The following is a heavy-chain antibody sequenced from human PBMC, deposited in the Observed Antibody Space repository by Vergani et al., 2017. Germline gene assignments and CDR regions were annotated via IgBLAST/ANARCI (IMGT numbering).Heavy chain of an antibody. D-gene: IGHD6-13*01. CDR1: GGTFSSYA. V-gene: IGHV1-69*12. CDR3: ARAGSPSAGYSSSWPSDWFDP. J-gene: IGHJ5*02. Sequence: QVQLEQSGAEVKKPGSSVKVSCKASGGTFSSYAISWVRQAPGQGLEWMGGIIPIFGTANYAQKFQGRVTITADESTSTAYMELSSLRSEDTAVYYCARAGSPSAGYSSSWPSDWFDPWGQGTLVTVSS. CDR2: IIPIFGTA.